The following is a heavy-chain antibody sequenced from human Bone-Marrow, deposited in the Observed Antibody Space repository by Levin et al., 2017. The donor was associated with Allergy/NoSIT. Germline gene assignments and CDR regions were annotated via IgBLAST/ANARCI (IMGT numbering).Heavy chain of an antibody. Sequence: GGSLRLSCAASGFTFSNFAMSWVRQAPGEGLEWVSGISGSGVSTFYADSVKGRFTVSRDNGKNKLYLLMNSLRAEDTAVYYCASDCSSTSCYYYWGQGTLVTVSS. CDR3: ASDCSSTSCYYY. CDR2: ISGSGVST. CDR1: GFTFSNFA. D-gene: IGHD2-2*01. V-gene: IGHV3-23*01. J-gene: IGHJ4*02.